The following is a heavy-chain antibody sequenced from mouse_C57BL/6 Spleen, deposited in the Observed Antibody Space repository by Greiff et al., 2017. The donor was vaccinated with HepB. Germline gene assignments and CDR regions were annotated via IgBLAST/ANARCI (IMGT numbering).Heavy chain of an antibody. J-gene: IGHJ3*01. D-gene: IGHD5-1*01. CDR3: ARWGEYAWFAY. CDR2: IDPEAGET. Sequence: EVQLQQSGAELVKPGASVKLSCTASGFNIKDYYMHWVKQRTEQGLEWIGRIDPEAGETKYAPKFQGKATITADTSSNTAYLQLSSLTSEDTAVYYVARWGEYAWFAYLGQGTLVTVSA. V-gene: IGHV14-2*01. CDR1: GFNIKDYY.